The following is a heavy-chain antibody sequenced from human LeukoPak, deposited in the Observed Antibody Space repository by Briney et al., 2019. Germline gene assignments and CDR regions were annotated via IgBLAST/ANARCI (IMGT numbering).Heavy chain of an antibody. CDR1: GFTFSNSE. Sequence: QPEGSLRLSCAASGFTFSNSEMNWVRQAPGKGLEWVSYISSSGSTIYYADSVKGRFTISRDNAKNSLYLQMNSLRAEDTAIYYCALGAPPYWGQGTLVTVSA. CDR3: ALGAPPY. CDR2: ISSSGSTI. V-gene: IGHV3-48*03. J-gene: IGHJ4*02.